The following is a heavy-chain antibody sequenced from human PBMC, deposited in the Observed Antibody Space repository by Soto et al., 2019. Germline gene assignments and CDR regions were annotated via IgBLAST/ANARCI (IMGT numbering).Heavy chain of an antibody. Sequence: QVQLEQSGTEVKKPGSSVKVSCKASGGTFSTYAISWVRQAPGQGLEWMGGTIPIFGSGNYAQTFQDRVTITADESTSTAYMEMSSLNPEDTAAYYCARGHDYGPFENWGPGTLVTVSS. D-gene: IGHD4-17*01. CDR3: ARGHDYGPFEN. CDR1: GGTFSTYA. CDR2: TIPIFGSG. V-gene: IGHV1-69*01. J-gene: IGHJ4*02.